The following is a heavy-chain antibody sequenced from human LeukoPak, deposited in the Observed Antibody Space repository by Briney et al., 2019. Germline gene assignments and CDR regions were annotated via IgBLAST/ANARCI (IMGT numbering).Heavy chain of an antibody. CDR1: GYMFTSYW. CDR3: ARQGGERNWFDT. J-gene: IGHJ5*02. V-gene: IGHV5-51*01. Sequence: GESLKISCQGSGYMFTSYWIGWVRQKPGKGLEWWGMIYPDDSDTRYSPSFLGQVTISADTSINTAYLQWSSLMASDPDIYYCARQGGERNWFDTWGQGKLVTVSS. D-gene: IGHD3-10*01. CDR2: IYPDDSDT.